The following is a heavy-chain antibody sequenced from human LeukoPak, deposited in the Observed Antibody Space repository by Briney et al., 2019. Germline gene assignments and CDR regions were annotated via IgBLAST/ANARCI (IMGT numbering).Heavy chain of an antibody. CDR3: AKDKYGDYDTYYFDY. Sequence: PGGSLRLSCAASGFTFSSYAMSWVRQAPGKGLEWVSAISGSGGSTYYADSVKGRFTISRDNSKNTLYLQMNSLRAEDTAVYYCAKDKYGDYDTYYFDYWGQGTLVTVSS. V-gene: IGHV3-23*01. CDR2: ISGSGGST. CDR1: GFTFSSYA. D-gene: IGHD4-17*01. J-gene: IGHJ4*02.